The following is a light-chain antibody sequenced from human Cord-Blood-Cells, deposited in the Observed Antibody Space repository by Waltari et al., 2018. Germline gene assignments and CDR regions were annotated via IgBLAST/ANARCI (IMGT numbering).Light chain of an antibody. V-gene: IGKV4-1*01. Sequence: DIVMTQSPDSLAVSLGERATIHCEYSQSVLYSSNNKNYLAWYQQKPGQPPKLLIYWASTRESGVPDRFSGSGSGTDFTLTISSLQAEDVAVYYCQQYYSTPWTFGQGTKVEIK. J-gene: IGKJ1*01. CDR2: WAS. CDR1: QSVLYSSNNKNY. CDR3: QQYYSTPWT.